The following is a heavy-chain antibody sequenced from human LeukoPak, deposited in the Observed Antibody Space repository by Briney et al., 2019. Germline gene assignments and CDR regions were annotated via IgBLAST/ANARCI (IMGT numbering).Heavy chain of an antibody. CDR3: AKNQGQWLVPVDY. D-gene: IGHD6-19*01. Sequence: PGGSLRLSCAASGFTFSDYSMNWVRQAPGKGLEWVAVIWYDGSNKYYADSVKGRFTISRDNSKNTLYLQMNNLRAEDTALYYCAKNQGQWLVPVDYWGQGTLVTVSS. V-gene: IGHV3-33*06. J-gene: IGHJ4*02. CDR1: GFTFSDYS. CDR2: IWYDGSNK.